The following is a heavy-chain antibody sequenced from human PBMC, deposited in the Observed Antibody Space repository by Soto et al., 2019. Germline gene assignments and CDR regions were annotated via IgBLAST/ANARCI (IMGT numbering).Heavy chain of an antibody. J-gene: IGHJ5*02. Sequence: QVTLKESGPVLVKPTETLTLTCTVSGFSLSNARMGVSWIRQPPGKALEWLAHIFSNDEKSYSTSLKSRLTISKDPSKSQVVLNMNNKDPVDTAPYFCARIATGLVPAAYWFDPWGQGTLVTVSS. D-gene: IGHD2-2*01. CDR2: IFSNDEK. CDR1: GFSLSNARMG. V-gene: IGHV2-26*01. CDR3: ARIATGLVPAAYWFDP.